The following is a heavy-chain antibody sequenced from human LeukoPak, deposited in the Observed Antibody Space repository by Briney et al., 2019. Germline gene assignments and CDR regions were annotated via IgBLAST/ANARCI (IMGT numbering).Heavy chain of an antibody. J-gene: IGHJ3*01. D-gene: IGHD6-6*01. V-gene: IGHV3-7*03. CDR2: IKQDGSEK. CDR3: ARSSYSSSSSV. CDR1: GFTFSSYW. Sequence: GGSLRLSCAASGFTFSSYWMHWVRQAPGRGLEWVANIKQDGSEKYYVDSVKGRFTISRDNAKNSLYLQINSLRAEDTAVYYCARSSYSSSSSVWGQGTMVTVSS.